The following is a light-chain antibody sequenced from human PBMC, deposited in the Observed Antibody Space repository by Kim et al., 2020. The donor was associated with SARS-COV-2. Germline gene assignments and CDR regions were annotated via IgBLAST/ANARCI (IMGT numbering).Light chain of an antibody. CDR1: TGAVTSGHY. Sequence: PGGTVTRPCGSSTGAVTSGHYPYWFQQKPGQAPRTLIYHTTNRRSWTPARFSGSLLGGKAALTLSGAQPEDEAEYYCLLFYSGAGIFGGGTQLTVL. CDR3: LLFYSGAGI. J-gene: IGLJ2*01. V-gene: IGLV7-46*01. CDR2: HTT.